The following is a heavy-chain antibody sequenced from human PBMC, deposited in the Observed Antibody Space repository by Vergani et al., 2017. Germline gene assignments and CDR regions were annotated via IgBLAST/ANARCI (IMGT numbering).Heavy chain of an antibody. J-gene: IGHJ4*02. D-gene: IGHD3-10*01. Sequence: EVQLLESGGGLVQPGGSLRLSCAASGFTFSSYAMSWVRQAPGKGLEWVSAISGSGGSTYCADSVKGRFTLSRDNSKNTLYLQMNSLGAEGTAGYYCAKRYPREVDIWFGELYYFDYWGQGTLVTVSS. V-gene: IGHV3-23*01. CDR2: ISGSGGST. CDR3: AKRYPREVDIWFGELYYFDY. CDR1: GFTFSSYA.